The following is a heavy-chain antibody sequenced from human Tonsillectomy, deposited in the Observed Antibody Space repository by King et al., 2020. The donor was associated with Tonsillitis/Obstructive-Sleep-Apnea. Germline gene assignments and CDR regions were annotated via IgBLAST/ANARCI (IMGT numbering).Heavy chain of an antibody. CDR1: RYTFTDYF. CDR2: INPNSGDT. CDR3: AREYGFCSGGICNSEDYFDY. D-gene: IGHD2-15*01. Sequence: VQLVESGAEVKKPGASVKVSCKASRYTFTDYFIHWVRQAPGQGLECMGWINPNSGDTDYAQKFQGRVTMTRDTSISTAYMELSRLRSDDTAVYYCAREYGFCSGGICNSEDYFDYWGQGTLVTVSS. J-gene: IGHJ4*02. V-gene: IGHV1-2*02.